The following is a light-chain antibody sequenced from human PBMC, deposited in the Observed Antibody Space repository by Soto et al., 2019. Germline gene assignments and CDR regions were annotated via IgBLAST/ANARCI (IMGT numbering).Light chain of an antibody. J-gene: IGKJ3*01. Sequence: DIQMTQSPSSLSASVGDRVTITCRASQSINTYLNWYQQKPGKAPNLMIYAASSLQSGVPSRFSGSGSGTDFTLTSGSVQPEDFATYYCQESYSHSRTFGPGTKVDI. CDR1: QSINTY. CDR2: AAS. V-gene: IGKV1-39*01. CDR3: QESYSHSRT.